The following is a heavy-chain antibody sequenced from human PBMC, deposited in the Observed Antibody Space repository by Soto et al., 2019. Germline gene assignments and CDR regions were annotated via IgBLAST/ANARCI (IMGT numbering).Heavy chain of an antibody. CDR3: ARSRGNTVSTDYYYYYIDV. CDR1: AGTFSSYA. Sequence: ASVKVSCKASAGTFSSYAISWVRQAPGQGLEWMGGIIPIFGTANYAQKFQGRVTITADESTSTAYMELSSLRSEDTAVYYCARSRGNTVSTDYYYYYIDVWGKGTSDTGSS. CDR2: IIPIFGTA. D-gene: IGHD5-12*01. V-gene: IGHV1-69*13. J-gene: IGHJ6*03.